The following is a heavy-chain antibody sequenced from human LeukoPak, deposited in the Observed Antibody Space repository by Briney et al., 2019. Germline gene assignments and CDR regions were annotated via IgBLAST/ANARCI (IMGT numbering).Heavy chain of an antibody. Sequence: GESLRLTCAASGFTFSSSAMSWVRQAPGKGLEWVSAISNNGGYTYYADSVQGRFTISRDNSKSTLCLQMNSLRAEDTAVYYCAKQLGYCSDGSCYFPYWGQGTLVTVSS. CDR2: ISNNGGYT. V-gene: IGHV3-23*01. CDR1: GFTFSSSA. D-gene: IGHD2-15*01. CDR3: AKQLGYCSDGSCYFPY. J-gene: IGHJ4*02.